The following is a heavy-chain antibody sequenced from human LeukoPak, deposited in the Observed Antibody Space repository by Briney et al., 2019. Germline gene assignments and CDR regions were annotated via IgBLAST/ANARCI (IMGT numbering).Heavy chain of an antibody. Sequence: PSETLSLTCAVSGGSISSSNWWSWVRQPPGKGLEWIGEIYHSGSTNYNPSLKSRVTISVDKSKNQFSLKLSSVTAADTAVYYCARVGVGLDTAMVFDYWGQGTLVTVSS. D-gene: IGHD5-18*01. CDR3: ARVGVGLDTAMVFDY. J-gene: IGHJ4*02. CDR2: IYHSGST. V-gene: IGHV4-4*02. CDR1: GGSISSSNW.